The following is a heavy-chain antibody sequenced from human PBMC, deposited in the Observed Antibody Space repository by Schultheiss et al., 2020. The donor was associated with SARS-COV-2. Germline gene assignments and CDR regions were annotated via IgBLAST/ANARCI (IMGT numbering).Heavy chain of an antibody. CDR2: IWYDGSNK. J-gene: IGHJ6*02. D-gene: IGHD4-17*01. CDR1: GFTFSSYG. Sequence: GGSLRLSCAASGFTFSSYGMHWVRQAPGKGLEWVAVIWYDGSNKYYADSVKGRFTIPRDNSKNTLYLQMNSLRAEDTAVYYCARDRTTPYYYYGMDVWGQGTTVTVSS. CDR3: ARDRTTPYYYYGMDV. V-gene: IGHV3-33*08.